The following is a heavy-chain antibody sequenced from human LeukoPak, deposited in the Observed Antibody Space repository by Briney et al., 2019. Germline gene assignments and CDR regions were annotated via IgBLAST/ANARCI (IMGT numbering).Heavy chain of an antibody. J-gene: IGHJ6*02. V-gene: IGHV4-34*01. CDR1: GGSFSGFY. Sequence: SETLSLTCAVHGGSFSGFYWSWIRQPPGKGLEWIGEINHSGSTNCNPSLKSRVIISVDMSKNQFSLKLSSVTAADTAVYYCARGTAAGDYYYYAMDVWGQGTTVTVSS. CDR2: INHSGST. CDR3: ARGTAAGDYYYYAMDV. D-gene: IGHD6-13*01.